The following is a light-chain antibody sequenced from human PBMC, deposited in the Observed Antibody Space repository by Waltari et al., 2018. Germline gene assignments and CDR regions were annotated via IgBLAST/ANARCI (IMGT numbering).Light chain of an antibody. CDR3: QQYYSSPIS. CDR1: RSVLYNSNNKNY. CDR2: WAS. Sequence: EIVMTQSPDYLAVSLGERAAINCKSSRSVLYNSNNKNYLAWYQQKPRQPPKLLINWASSRESGVPDRLRGSGSGTDFTLTISSLQAEDVAVYYCQQYYSSPISFGQGTRLEIK. J-gene: IGKJ5*01. V-gene: IGKV4-1*01.